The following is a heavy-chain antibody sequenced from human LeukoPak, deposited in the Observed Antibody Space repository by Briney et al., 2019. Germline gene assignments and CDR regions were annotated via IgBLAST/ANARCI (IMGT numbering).Heavy chain of an antibody. CDR1: GGSISSGGYY. CDR2: IYYSGST. D-gene: IGHD3-16*01. J-gene: IGHJ4*02. V-gene: IGHV4-31*03. CDR3: ARAPGDGDYFDY. Sequence: SGTLSLTCTVSGGSISSGGYYWSWIRQHPGKGLEWIGYIYYSGSTYYNPSLKSRVTISVDTSKNQFSLKLSSVTAADTAVYYCARAPGDGDYFDYWGQGTLVTVSS.